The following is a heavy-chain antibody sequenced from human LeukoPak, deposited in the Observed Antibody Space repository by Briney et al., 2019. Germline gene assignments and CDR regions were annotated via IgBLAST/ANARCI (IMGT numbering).Heavy chain of an antibody. J-gene: IGHJ4*02. CDR1: GFTLSSNY. V-gene: IGHV3-66*01. CDR3: AKSYGDYLGYFDS. Sequence: PGGSLRHSCVASGFTLSSNYMSWVRQAPGKGLEWVSVIYSGGSTYYADSVKGRFTISRDNSKNTLFLQMNSLRAEDTAVYYCAKSYGDYLGYFDSWGQGTLVTVSS. D-gene: IGHD4-17*01. CDR2: IYSGGST.